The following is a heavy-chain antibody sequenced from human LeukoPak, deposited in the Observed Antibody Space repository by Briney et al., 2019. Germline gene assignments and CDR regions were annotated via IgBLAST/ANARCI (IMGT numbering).Heavy chain of an antibody. CDR3: ASKRIVATIYDY. D-gene: IGHD5-12*01. CDR2: IYYSGST. Sequence: SETLSLTCTVSGGSISSSSYYWRWIRQPPGKGLEWIGSIYYSGSTYYNPSLKSRVTISVDTSKNQFSLKLSSVTAADTAVYYCASKRIVATIYDYWGPGTLVTVTS. V-gene: IGHV4-39*01. CDR1: GGSISSSSYY. J-gene: IGHJ4*02.